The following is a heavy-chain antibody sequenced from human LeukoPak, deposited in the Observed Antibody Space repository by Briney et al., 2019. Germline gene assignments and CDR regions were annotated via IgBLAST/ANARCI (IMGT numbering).Heavy chain of an antibody. CDR3: ARDYCRSARCYNVDY. V-gene: IGHV3-21*01. CDR1: GFTFSSYS. D-gene: IGHD2-2*02. J-gene: IGHJ4*02. CDR2: INSSSTYI. Sequence: GGSLRLSCAASGFTFSSYSMNWVRQAPGKGLEWVSSINSSSTYIYYADSVKGRFTISRDNAKNSLYLQVNSLRAEDTAVYYCARDYCRSARCYNVDYWGQGSLVTVSS.